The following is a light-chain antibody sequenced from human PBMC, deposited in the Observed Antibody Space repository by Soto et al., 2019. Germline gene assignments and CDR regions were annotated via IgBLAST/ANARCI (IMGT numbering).Light chain of an antibody. V-gene: IGLV2-14*01. CDR1: TLDVGGYNY. CDR3: SSYTTNSTYV. CDR2: DVR. J-gene: IGLJ1*01. Sequence: SVLTEPASVSASPVQSITISCTGTTLDVGGYNYVSWYQQHPGKAPKPMTHDVRNRPSGGSYCFAVSNSVNSAPLTVAWLQAEDEADYYCSSYTTNSTYVFGAGTKVTVL.